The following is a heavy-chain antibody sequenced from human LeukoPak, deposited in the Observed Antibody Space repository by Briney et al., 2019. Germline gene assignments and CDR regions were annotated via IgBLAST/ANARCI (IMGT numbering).Heavy chain of an antibody. CDR1: GFTFSSYS. CDR2: ITGSTYSTYI. V-gene: IGHV3-21*01. J-gene: IGHJ4*02. Sequence: GGSLRLSCAASGFTFSSYSMDWVRQAPGKGLEWVASITGSTYSTYIYYADSVKGRFTISRDNAKNSLYLQMNSLRAEDTAVYYCMLRQLGQYWGQGTLVTVPS. CDR3: MLRQLGQY. D-gene: IGHD6-13*01.